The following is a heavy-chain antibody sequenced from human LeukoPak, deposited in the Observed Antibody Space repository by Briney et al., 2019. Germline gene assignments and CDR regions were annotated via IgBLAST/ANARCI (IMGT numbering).Heavy chain of an antibody. D-gene: IGHD4-17*01. Sequence: GESLQISCKASGYSFSTHWIAWVRQMPGKGPEWMAIIYPDDSDTRFSPSFEGQVTVSADKSLTTTYLQWSSLKASDTAIYYCARRYYGDYLDFFDYWGQGTLVTVSS. J-gene: IGHJ4*01. V-gene: IGHV5-51*01. CDR3: ARRYYGDYLDFFDY. CDR2: IYPDDSDT. CDR1: GYSFSTHW.